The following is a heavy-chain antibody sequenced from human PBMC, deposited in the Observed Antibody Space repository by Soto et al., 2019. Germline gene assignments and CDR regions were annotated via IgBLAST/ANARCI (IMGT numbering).Heavy chain of an antibody. D-gene: IGHD3-10*01. CDR3: MRPAPRGRHYFYFGMDA. V-gene: IGHV3-23*01. CDR1: GFTFSSYA. J-gene: IGHJ6*02. CDR2: ISSSGGST. Sequence: LRLSCAASGFTFSSYAMSWVRQAPGKGLEWVSGISSSGGSTYYADSVKGRFTISRDNSKNTLFLRMNRPRVEDTAVYYCMRPAPRGRHYFYFGMDAWGQGTTVTVSS.